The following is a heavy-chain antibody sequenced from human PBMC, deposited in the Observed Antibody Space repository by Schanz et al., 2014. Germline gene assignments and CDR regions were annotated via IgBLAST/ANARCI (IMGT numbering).Heavy chain of an antibody. V-gene: IGHV3-15*04. Sequence: EVQVVESGGDLVQPGGSLRLSCAASGFAFSDYGMHWVRQAPGKGLEWVGRIENNANGATTDYAAPVKGRFTVSRDDSRNTLYLQMNTLRTDDTALYYCTTFNNRDALYIWGQGTMVSVSS. CDR3: TTFNNRDALYI. J-gene: IGHJ3*02. CDR2: IENNANGATT. D-gene: IGHD1-20*01. CDR1: GFAFSDYG.